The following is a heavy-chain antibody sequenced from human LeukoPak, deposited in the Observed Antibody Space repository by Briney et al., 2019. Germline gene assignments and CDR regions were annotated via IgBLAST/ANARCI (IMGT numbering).Heavy chain of an antibody. V-gene: IGHV3-74*01. J-gene: IGHJ3*02. Sequence: GGSLRLSCAASGFTFSSYWMHWVRQAPGKGLVWVSCLNSDGSSTRYADSVRGRFTISRDNAKNTLYLQMNSLRAEDTAVYYCATGNYHALDIWGQGTMVTVSS. D-gene: IGHD1-7*01. CDR2: LNSDGSST. CDR3: ATGNYHALDI. CDR1: GFTFSSYW.